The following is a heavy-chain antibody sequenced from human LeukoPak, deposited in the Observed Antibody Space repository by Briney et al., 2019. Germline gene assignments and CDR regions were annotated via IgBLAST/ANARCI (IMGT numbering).Heavy chain of an antibody. CDR1: GFTFSTSA. Sequence: GGSLRLSCVVSGFTFSTSAMSWVRQAPGKGLEWVSGISESGGSTYYADSVKGRFTSSRDNSKNTLYLQMNNLRAEDTAAYYCARESSSWYPEYYFDYWGQGTLVTVSS. J-gene: IGHJ4*02. CDR3: ARESSSWYPEYYFDY. V-gene: IGHV3-23*01. CDR2: ISESGGST. D-gene: IGHD6-13*01.